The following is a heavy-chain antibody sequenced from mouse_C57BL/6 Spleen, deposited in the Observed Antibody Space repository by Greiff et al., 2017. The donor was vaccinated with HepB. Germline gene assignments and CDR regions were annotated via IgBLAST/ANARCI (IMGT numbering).Heavy chain of an antibody. D-gene: IGHD1-1*01. CDR2: IHPNSGST. Sequence: QVQLQQPGAELVKPGASVKLSCKASGYTFTSYWMHWVKQRPGQGLAWIGMIHPNSGSTNYNEKFKSKATLTVDKSSSTAYMQLSSLTSEDSAVYYCARRLFITTVEWYFDVWGTGTTVTVSS. J-gene: IGHJ1*03. V-gene: IGHV1-64*01. CDR1: GYTFTSYW. CDR3: ARRLFITTVEWYFDV.